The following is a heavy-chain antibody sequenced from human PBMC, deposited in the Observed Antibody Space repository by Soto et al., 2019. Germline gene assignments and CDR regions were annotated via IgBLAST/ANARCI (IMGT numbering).Heavy chain of an antibody. V-gene: IGHV3-33*01. D-gene: IGHD2-21*01. CDR2: IWCDGSKK. CDR1: GFTFSNYD. CDR3: AGDYSLACEI. J-gene: IGHJ3*02. Sequence: QVQLVESGGGVVQPGRSLRLSCATSGFTFSNYDIHWVRQAPGKGLEWVALIWCDGSKKDYADSVKGRFTISRDNSKNTLYLQVNRLRAEGTAVYFLAGDYSLACEILGQGTTVTVSS.